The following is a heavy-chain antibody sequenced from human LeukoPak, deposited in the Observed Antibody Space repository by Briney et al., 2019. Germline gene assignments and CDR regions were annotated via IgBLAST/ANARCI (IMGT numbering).Heavy chain of an antibody. J-gene: IGHJ1*01. CDR3: ARSSGYYFEYFHH. Sequence: SETLSLTCTVSGGSISSYYWSWIRQPPGKGLEYIGYIYYSGSTNYNPSLKSRVTISVDTSKNQFSLKLISVTAADTALYYCARSSGYYFEYFHHWGQGTLVTVSS. D-gene: IGHD3-22*01. CDR2: IYYSGST. CDR1: GGSISSYY. V-gene: IGHV4-59*08.